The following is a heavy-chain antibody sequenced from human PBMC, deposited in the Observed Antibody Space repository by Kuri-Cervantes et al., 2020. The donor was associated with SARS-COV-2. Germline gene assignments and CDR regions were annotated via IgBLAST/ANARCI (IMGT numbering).Heavy chain of an antibody. D-gene: IGHD4-17*01. V-gene: IGHV3-30*02. Sequence: GGSLRLSCAAAGFTFSSYVIHWFRQAPGKGLEWVAFIRYDGSNKYYADSVKGRFTISRDNAKNSLYLQMNSLRAEATAVYYCARVRSSGGTVLGMIFDYWGQGTLVTVSS. CDR3: ARVRSSGGTVLGMIFDY. J-gene: IGHJ4*02. CDR2: IRYDGSNK. CDR1: GFTFSSYV.